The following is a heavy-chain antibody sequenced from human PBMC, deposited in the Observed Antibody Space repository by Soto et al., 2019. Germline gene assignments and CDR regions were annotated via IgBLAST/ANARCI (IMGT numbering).Heavy chain of an antibody. J-gene: IGHJ5*02. D-gene: IGHD3-10*01. CDR3: AKTLVLLVYGGWHDP. Sequence: QVQLLQSGAEVRKPGASVKVSCKASGYDFTNYGLSWVRQAPGEGLEWMGWISGQTGDASYAQKFQGRVTLTTDTATTTAYMELRSLRFDDTAVFYCAKTLVLLVYGGWHDPWGQGTVVCVPS. CDR2: ISGQTGDA. CDR1: GYDFTNYG. V-gene: IGHV1-18*01.